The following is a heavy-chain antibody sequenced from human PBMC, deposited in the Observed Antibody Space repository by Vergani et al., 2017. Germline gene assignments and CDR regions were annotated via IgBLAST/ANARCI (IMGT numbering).Heavy chain of an antibody. CDR3: TTPWGVYYLHGEDFQY. J-gene: IGHJ1*01. V-gene: IGHV3-23*01. D-gene: IGHD3-10*01. Sequence: EVQLLESGGGLVQPGGSRRLSCAGAGFTFDTYTMAYVRQAPVKGLEWVATISSGCGDIFYADSVKGRFTISRDNSKNTLFLQMNSLKDEDTAVYYCTTPWGVYYLHGEDFQYWGRGTLVSVSS. CDR1: GFTFDTYT. CDR2: ISSGCGDI.